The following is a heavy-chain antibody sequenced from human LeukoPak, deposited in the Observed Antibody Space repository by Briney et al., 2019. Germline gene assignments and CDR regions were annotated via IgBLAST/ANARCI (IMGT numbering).Heavy chain of an antibody. CDR2: ISWNSGSI. D-gene: IGHD5-12*01. J-gene: IGHJ4*02. Sequence: PGGSLRLSCAASGFTFSSYAMHWVRQAPGKGLEWVSGISWNSGSIGYADSVKGRFTISRDNAKNSLYLQMNSLRAEDTALYYCAKDKGSGYDWYYFDYWGQGTLVTVSS. CDR3: AKDKGSGYDWYYFDY. V-gene: IGHV3-9*01. CDR1: GFTFSSYA.